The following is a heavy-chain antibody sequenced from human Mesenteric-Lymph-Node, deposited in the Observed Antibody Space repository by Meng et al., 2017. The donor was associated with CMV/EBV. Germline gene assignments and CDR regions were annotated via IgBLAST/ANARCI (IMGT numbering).Heavy chain of an antibody. J-gene: IGHJ6*02. D-gene: IGHD3-10*01. Sequence: GSLRLSCAVSGASFSVYYWTWIRQPPGKGLEWIGDINDSGRTNYNPSLKSRVTISMDSSKNQFSLKLSSVTAADTAVYYCARTYVSGYYSYGIDVWGQGTTVTVSS. CDR2: INDSGRT. CDR1: GASFSVYY. V-gene: IGHV4-34*01. CDR3: ARTYVSGYYSYGIDV.